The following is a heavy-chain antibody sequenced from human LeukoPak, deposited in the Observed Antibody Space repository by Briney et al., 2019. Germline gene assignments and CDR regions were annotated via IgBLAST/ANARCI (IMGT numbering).Heavy chain of an antibody. CDR3: ARAWGAMVRGVIDY. CDR1: GGSISSYY. J-gene: IGHJ4*02. CDR2: IYYSGST. V-gene: IGHV4-59*06. Sequence: SSETLSLTCTVSGGSISSYYWSWIRQHPGKGLEWIGYIYYSGSTYYNPSLKSRVTISVDTSKNQFSLKLSSVTAADTAVYYCARAWGAMVRGVIDYWGQGTLDTVSS. D-gene: IGHD3-10*01.